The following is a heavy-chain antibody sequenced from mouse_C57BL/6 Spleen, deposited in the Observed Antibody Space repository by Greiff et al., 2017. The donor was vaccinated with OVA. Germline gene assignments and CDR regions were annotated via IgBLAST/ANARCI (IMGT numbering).Heavy chain of an antibody. J-gene: IGHJ2*01. D-gene: IGHD2-4*01. CDR1: GYTFTSYW. Sequence: QVQLQQPGAELVKPGASVKLSCKASGYTFTSYWMHWVKQRPGQGLEWIGMIHPNSGSTNYNEKFKSKATLTVDKSSSTAYMQLSSLTSEDSAVYYCAIRDYDGPYYFDYWGQGTTLTVSS. CDR3: AIRDYDGPYYFDY. V-gene: IGHV1-64*01. CDR2: IHPNSGST.